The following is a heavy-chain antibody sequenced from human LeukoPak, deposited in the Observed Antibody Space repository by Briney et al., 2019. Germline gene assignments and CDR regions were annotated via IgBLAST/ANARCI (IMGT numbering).Heavy chain of an antibody. J-gene: IGHJ4*02. D-gene: IGHD3-10*01. CDR1: GGSISSSSYY. CDR2: IYYSGST. CDR3: ARHGRPLLWFGELLPGPFDY. V-gene: IGHV4-39*01. Sequence: SETLSLTCTVSGGSISSSSYYWGWIRQPPGKGLEWIGSIYYSGSTYYNPSLKSRVTISVDTSKNQFSLKLSSLTAADTAVYYCARHGRPLLWFGELLPGPFDYWGQGTLVTVSS.